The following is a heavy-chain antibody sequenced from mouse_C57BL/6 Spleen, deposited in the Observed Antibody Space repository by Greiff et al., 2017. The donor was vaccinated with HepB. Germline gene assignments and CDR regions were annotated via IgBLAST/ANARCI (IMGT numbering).Heavy chain of an antibody. D-gene: IGHD2-2*01. V-gene: IGHV1-59*01. CDR2: IDPSDSYT. J-gene: IGHJ4*01. Sequence: QVQLQQPGAELVRPGTSVKLSCKASGYTFTSYWVHWVKQRPGQGLEWIGVIDPSDSYTNYNQKFKGKATLTVDTSSSTAYMQLSSLTSEDSAVYYCAREGYDGSYAMDYWGQGTSVTVSS. CDR3: AREGYDGSYAMDY. CDR1: GYTFTSYW.